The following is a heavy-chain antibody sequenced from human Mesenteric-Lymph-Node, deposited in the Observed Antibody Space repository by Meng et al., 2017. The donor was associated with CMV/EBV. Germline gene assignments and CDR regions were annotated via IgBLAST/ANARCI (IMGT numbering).Heavy chain of an antibody. CDR1: RFTFSSYA. CDR2: LSGRGGNT. J-gene: IGHJ4*02. Sequence: GESLKISCAASRFTFSSYAMSWVRQAPGKGLEWVSALSGRGGNTYYADSVKGRFTISRDNSKNTLYLQMNSLRADDTAVYYCAKGPPSGWYYFDYWGQGTLVTVSS. V-gene: IGHV3-23*01. CDR3: AKGPPSGWYYFDY. D-gene: IGHD6-19*01.